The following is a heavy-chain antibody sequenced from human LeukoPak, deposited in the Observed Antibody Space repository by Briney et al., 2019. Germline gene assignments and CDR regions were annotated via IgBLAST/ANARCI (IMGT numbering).Heavy chain of an antibody. J-gene: IGHJ4*02. CDR2: ITDVGDI. V-gene: IGHV3-23*01. Sequence: GGSLRLSCAASGLTFSKSALTWVRQAPGKGLEWVSTITDVGDIFYTYSVRGRFTISRDISKNTLYLQMNSLRAEDTAVYYCAKVGRLTDFDYWGQGTLVTVSS. CDR1: GLTFSKSA. D-gene: IGHD7-27*01. CDR3: AKVGRLTDFDY.